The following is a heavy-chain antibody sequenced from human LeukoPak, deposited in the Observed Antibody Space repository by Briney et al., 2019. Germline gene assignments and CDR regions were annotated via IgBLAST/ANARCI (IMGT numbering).Heavy chain of an antibody. CDR3: ARDRIAAAVSWFDP. CDR1: GGSISSSNW. Sequence: SGTLSLTCAVSGGSISSSNWWSWVRQPPGKGLEWIGEIYHSGSTNYNPSLKSRVTISVDKSKYQFSLKLSSVTAADTAVYYCARDRIAAAVSWFDPWGQGTLVTVSS. V-gene: IGHV4-4*02. CDR2: IYHSGST. D-gene: IGHD6-13*01. J-gene: IGHJ5*02.